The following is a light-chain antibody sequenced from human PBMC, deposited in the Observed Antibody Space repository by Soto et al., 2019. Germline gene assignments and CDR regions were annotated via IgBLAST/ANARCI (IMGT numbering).Light chain of an antibody. J-gene: IGKJ4*01. CDR3: LQYYHYPLT. Sequence: DIQMTQSPSTLSASVGDRVTLTCRASQSINSWLAWYQQRPGNGPKLLIHKASILEGGVPSRFSGSASGTEFTLTISSLQPDDFATYYCLQYYHYPLTFGGGTKVEIK. CDR2: KAS. CDR1: QSINSW. V-gene: IGKV1-5*03.